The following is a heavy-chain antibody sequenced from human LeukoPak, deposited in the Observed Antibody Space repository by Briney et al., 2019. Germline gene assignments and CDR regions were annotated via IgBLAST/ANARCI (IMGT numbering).Heavy chain of an antibody. D-gene: IGHD3-16*01. CDR2: ISGSGGSP. CDR1: DSTFSNYA. CDR3: AKDPFSPLGPFDY. Sequence: GGSLRLSCAASDSTFSNYALAWFRQAQGRGWRWGSGISGSGGSPYYADYVKGRFTISRDNSKNTLYLQMNSLRAEDTAVYYCAKDPFSPLGPFDYWGQGTLVTVSS. V-gene: IGHV3-23*01. J-gene: IGHJ4*02.